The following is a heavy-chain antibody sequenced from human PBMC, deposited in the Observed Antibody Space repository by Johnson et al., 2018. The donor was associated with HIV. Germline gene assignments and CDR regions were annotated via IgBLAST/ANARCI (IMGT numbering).Heavy chain of an antibody. CDR2: INPRPDSA. CDR3: ARDGESQQLPLGYAFDV. J-gene: IGHJ3*01. D-gene: IGHD6-13*01. CDR1: GFSFDDYN. V-gene: IGHV3-20*04. Sequence: EVHLVESGGGEVRPGGSLRLSCVASGFSFDDYNMNWVRQAPGKGLEWVCGINPRPDSAACADSVKGRFTISRDNSKNTLYLQMRSLRVEDTAIYYCARDGESQQLPLGYAFDVWGQGTMVTVSS.